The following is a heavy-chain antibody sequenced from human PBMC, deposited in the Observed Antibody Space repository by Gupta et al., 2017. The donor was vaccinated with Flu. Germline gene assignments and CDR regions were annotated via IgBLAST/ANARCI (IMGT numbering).Heavy chain of an antibody. Sequence: MPWCPQAPGKGLEWVSSISGKSYIPYYADAVKGRFTIPRDTSKGTIYLEMNGLRADDTAVYYCAKDWTHSRYDDGGFEDTYVFDAWGQGILIVVSS. D-gene: IGHD3-22*01. CDR3: AKDWTHSRYDDGGFEDTYVFDA. J-gene: IGHJ4*02. V-gene: IGHV3-23*01. CDR2: ISGKSYIP.